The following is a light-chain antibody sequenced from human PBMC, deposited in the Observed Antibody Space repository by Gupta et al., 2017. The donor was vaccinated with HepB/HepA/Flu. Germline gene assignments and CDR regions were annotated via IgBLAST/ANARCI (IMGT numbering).Light chain of an antibody. CDR2: DVS. J-gene: IGLJ2*01. V-gene: IGLV2-14*01. Sequence: QSALTQPASVSGSPGQSITISCTGTSSDVGGYNYVSWYQQHPGKAPKRMMYDVSNRPSGVSNRFSGSKSGNTDSLTISGLQAEDEADDYCSSYTSSSTVVFGGGTKLTVL. CDR3: SSYTSSSTVV. CDR1: SSDVGGYNY.